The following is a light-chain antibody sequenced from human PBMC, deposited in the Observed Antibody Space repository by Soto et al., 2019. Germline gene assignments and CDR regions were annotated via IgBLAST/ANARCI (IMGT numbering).Light chain of an antibody. V-gene: IGLV2-23*01. J-gene: IGLJ2*01. CDR2: EDT. CDR1: KTDIGNYNL. Sequence: QSVLTQPASVSGSPGQSITISCTGTKTDIGNYNLVSWYQRHPDKAPKLIIYEDTKRPSGISNRFSASKSGTTASLTISGLQAEAEADYHCSSFAGSGTLVVFGGGTKVTVL. CDR3: SSFAGSGTLVV.